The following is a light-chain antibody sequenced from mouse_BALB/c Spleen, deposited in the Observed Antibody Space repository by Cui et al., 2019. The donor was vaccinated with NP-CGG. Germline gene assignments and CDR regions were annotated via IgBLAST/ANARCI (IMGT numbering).Light chain of an antibody. J-gene: IGLJ1*01. CDR2: GTN. CDR1: TGAVTTSNY. V-gene: IGLV1*01. CDR3: ALWYSNHWV. Sequence: QAVAQQESPTTTSPGETVTLTCRSSTGAVTTSNYANWVQEKPDHLFTGLIGGTNNRAPGVPARFSGSLIGDKAALTITGAQTEDVAIYFCALWYSNHWVFGGGTKLTVL.